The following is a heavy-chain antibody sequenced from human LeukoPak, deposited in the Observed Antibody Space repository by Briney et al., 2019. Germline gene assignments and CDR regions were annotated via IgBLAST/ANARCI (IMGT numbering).Heavy chain of an antibody. V-gene: IGHV3-7*01. Sequence: GGSLRLSCAASEFTFSTFWMSWVRQAPGKGLEWVANIKADGSVKHYVDSVEGRFSISRDNARSSLYLQMNSLRAEDAAVYYCVRDSDYQRNSGGLYAHYDALDIWGHGTMVTVS. CDR3: VRDSDYQRNSGGLYAHYDALDI. D-gene: IGHD2-21*01. J-gene: IGHJ3*02. CDR2: IKADGSVK. CDR1: EFTFSTFW.